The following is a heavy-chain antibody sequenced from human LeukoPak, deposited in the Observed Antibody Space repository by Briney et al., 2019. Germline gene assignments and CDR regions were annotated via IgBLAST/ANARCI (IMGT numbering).Heavy chain of an antibody. Sequence: GASLRLSCAASGFIFDSVGMNWVRQAPGKGLEWVSSISQFGDRTYYADSVRGRFTISRDNSKNTLYLQMDSLRAEDTAVYYCATPPTVTRNYWGQGTLVTVSS. CDR3: ATPPTVTRNY. J-gene: IGHJ4*02. D-gene: IGHD4-17*01. V-gene: IGHV3-23*01. CDR2: ISQFGDRT. CDR1: GFIFDSVG.